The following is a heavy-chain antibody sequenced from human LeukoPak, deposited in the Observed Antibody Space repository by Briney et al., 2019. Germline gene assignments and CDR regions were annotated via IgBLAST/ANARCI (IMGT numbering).Heavy chain of an antibody. CDR1: GYSISSGRF. CDR3: AKTSSVAARGPFDI. Sequence: SETLSLTCSVSGYSISSGRFWGWIRRPPGKGLEWLGSIYNTGTTYLSPSLKNRLTISVDTSRNQFSLKLTSMTAADTAMYYCAKTSSVAARGPFDIWGLGTVVTVSP. CDR2: IYNTGTT. D-gene: IGHD6-6*01. J-gene: IGHJ3*02. V-gene: IGHV4-38-2*01.